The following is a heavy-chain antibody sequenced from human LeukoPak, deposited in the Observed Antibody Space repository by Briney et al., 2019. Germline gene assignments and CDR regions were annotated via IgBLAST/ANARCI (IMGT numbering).Heavy chain of an antibody. V-gene: IGHV3-9*01. J-gene: IGHJ3*02. CDR3: AKDIGYSYGFGPFDI. CDR1: GFTFDDYA. D-gene: IGHD5-18*01. Sequence: GGSLRLSCAASGFTFDDYAMHWVRQAPGKGLEWVSGISWNSGSIGYADSVKGRFTISRDNAKNSLYLQMNSLRAEDTALYYCAKDIGYSYGFGPFDIWGQGTMVTVSS. CDR2: ISWNSGSI.